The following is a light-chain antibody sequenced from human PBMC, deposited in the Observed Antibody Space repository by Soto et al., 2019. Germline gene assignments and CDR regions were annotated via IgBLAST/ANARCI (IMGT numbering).Light chain of an antibody. CDR3: EQYCSGPPWT. V-gene: IGKV3-20*01. CDR1: QSVSSSY. J-gene: IGKJ1*01. Sequence: EIVLTQSPGTLSLSPGERATLSCRASQSVSSSYLAWYQQKPGQAPRLLIYGASSRATGIPDRFSGSGSGRDFILTISSLEPEEFSVYYCEQYCSGPPWTFGQGTKVEIK. CDR2: GAS.